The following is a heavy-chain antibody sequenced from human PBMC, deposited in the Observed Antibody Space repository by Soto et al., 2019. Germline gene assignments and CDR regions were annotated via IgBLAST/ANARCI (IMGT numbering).Heavy chain of an antibody. J-gene: IGHJ3*02. CDR2: IKSKTDGGTT. V-gene: IGHV3-15*01. CDR1: GFTLSNAW. CDR3: TTDTVVVVAANHHAFDI. Sequence: GGSLRLSCAASGFTLSNAWMSWVRQAPGKGLEWVGRIKSKTDGGTTDYAAPVKGRFTISRDDSKNTLYLQMNSLKTEDTAVYYCTTDTVVVVAANHHAFDIWGQGTMVTVSS. D-gene: IGHD2-15*01.